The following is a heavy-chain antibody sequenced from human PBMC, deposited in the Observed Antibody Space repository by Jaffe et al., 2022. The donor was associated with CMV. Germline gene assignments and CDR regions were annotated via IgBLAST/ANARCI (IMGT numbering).Heavy chain of an antibody. D-gene: IGHD3-3*01. Sequence: QVQLQQWGAGLLKPSETLSLTCAVYGGSFSGYYWSWIRQPPGKGLEWIGEINHSGSTNYNPSLKSRVTISVDTSKNQFSLKLSSVTAADTAVYYCARGGLLRFLEWLSIPCFDYWGQGTLVTVSS. CDR1: GGSFSGYY. CDR2: INHSGST. CDR3: ARGGLLRFLEWLSIPCFDY. J-gene: IGHJ4*02. V-gene: IGHV4-34*01.